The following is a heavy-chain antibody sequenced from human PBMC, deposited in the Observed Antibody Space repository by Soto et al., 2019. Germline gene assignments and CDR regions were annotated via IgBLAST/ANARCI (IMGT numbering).Heavy chain of an antibody. V-gene: IGHV4-30-2*01. CDR3: ARLYSGSYSVAWYFDL. D-gene: IGHD1-26*01. Sequence: QLQLQESGSGLVKPSQTLSLTCAVSGGSISSGGYSWSWIRQPPGKGLEWIGYIYHSGSTYYNPSLKSRVTISVDRSKNQFSLKLSSVTAADTAVYYCARLYSGSYSVAWYFDLWGRGTLVTVSS. CDR1: GGSISSGGYS. CDR2: IYHSGST. J-gene: IGHJ2*01.